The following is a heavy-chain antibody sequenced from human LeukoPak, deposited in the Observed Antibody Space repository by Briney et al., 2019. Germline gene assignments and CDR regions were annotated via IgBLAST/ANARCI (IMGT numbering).Heavy chain of an antibody. Sequence: PGGSLRLSCAASGFTFSSYSMNWVRQAPGKGLEWVSSISSSSSYIYYADSVKGRFTISRDNAKNTLYLQMNSLSAEDTAVYYCARDRSYQQLVPTRFDYWGQGTLVTVSS. D-gene: IGHD6-13*01. CDR3: ARDRSYQQLVPTRFDY. CDR1: GFTFSSYS. J-gene: IGHJ4*02. CDR2: ISSSSSYI. V-gene: IGHV3-21*01.